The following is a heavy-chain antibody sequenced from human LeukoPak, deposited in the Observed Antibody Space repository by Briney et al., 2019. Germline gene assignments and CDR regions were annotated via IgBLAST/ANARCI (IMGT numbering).Heavy chain of an antibody. D-gene: IGHD3-9*01. CDR1: GFTFTTYA. Sequence: GGSLRLSCAASGFTFTTYAMGWVRQSPGKGLEWVSSISGGGGGTCYAEFVKGRFTISRDNSKNTLYLQMNSLRAEDTAVYYCAKFYDILTGYLDHWGQGTLVTVSS. CDR3: AKFYDILTGYLDH. V-gene: IGHV3-23*01. CDR2: ISGGGGGT. J-gene: IGHJ4*02.